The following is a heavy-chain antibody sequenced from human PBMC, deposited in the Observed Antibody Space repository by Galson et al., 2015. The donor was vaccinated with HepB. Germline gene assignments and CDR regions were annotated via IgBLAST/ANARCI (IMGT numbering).Heavy chain of an antibody. D-gene: IGHD6-13*01. CDR2: ITPIFGTA. CDR1: GYTFTSYA. Sequence: SVKVSCKASGYTFTSYAMHWVRQAPGQRLEWMGGITPIFGTANYAQKFQGRVTITADESTSTAYMELSSLRSEDTAVYYCAREGMAAPSNPVDYWGQGTLVTVSS. CDR3: AREGMAAPSNPVDY. J-gene: IGHJ4*02. V-gene: IGHV1-69*13.